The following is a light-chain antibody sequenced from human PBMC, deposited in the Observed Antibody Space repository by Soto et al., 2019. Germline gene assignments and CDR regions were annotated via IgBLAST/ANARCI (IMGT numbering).Light chain of an antibody. J-gene: IGKJ2*01. V-gene: IGKV3-11*01. CDR1: QSVSSSY. Sequence: EIVLTQSPGTLSLSPGERATLSCRASQSVSSSYLAWYQQKPGQAPRLLIYDASNRATGIPARFSGSGSGTDFTLTISSLEPEDFAVYYCLQRTNWPPRYTFGQGTKLEIK. CDR2: DAS. CDR3: LQRTNWPPRYT.